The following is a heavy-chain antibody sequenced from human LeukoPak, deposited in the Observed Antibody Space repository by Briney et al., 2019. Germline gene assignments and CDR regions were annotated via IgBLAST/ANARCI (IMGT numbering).Heavy chain of an antibody. Sequence: GASVKVSCKASGGTFSSYAISWVRQAPGQGLEWMGRIIPILGIANYAQKFQGRVTITADKSTSTAYMELSSLRSEDTAVYYCARGGSSKGVPAALNYWGQGTLVTVSS. J-gene: IGHJ4*02. V-gene: IGHV1-69*04. CDR3: ARGGSSKGVPAALNY. D-gene: IGHD2-2*01. CDR2: IIPILGIA. CDR1: GGTFSSYA.